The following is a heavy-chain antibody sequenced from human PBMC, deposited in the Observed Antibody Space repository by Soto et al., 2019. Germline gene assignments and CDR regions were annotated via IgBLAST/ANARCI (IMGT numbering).Heavy chain of an antibody. CDR3: ARAIVGATTAYYYYYGMDV. CDR2: TYYRSKWYN. J-gene: IGHJ6*02. Sequence: SQTLSLTCAISGDSVSSNSAAWNWIRQSPSRGLEWLGRTYYRSKWYNDYAVSVKSRITINPDTSKNRFSLQLNSVTPEDTAVYYCARAIVGATTAYYYYYGMDVWGQGTTVTVSS. CDR1: GDSVSSNSAA. V-gene: IGHV6-1*01. D-gene: IGHD1-26*01.